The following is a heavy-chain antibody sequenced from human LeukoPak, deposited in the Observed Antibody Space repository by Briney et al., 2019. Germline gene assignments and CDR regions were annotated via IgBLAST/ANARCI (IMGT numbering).Heavy chain of an antibody. CDR1: GFTFSSYA. Sequence: GRSLRLPCAASGFTFSSYAMHWVRQAPGKGLEWVAVISYDGSNKYYADSVKGRFTISRDNSKNTLYLQMNSLRAEDTAVYYRARDRYSSSWGPFDYWGQGTLVTVSS. J-gene: IGHJ4*02. V-gene: IGHV3-30-3*01. CDR3: ARDRYSSSWGPFDY. CDR2: ISYDGSNK. D-gene: IGHD6-13*01.